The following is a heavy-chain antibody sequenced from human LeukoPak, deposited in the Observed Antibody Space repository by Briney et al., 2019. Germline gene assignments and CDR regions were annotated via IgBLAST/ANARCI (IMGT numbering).Heavy chain of an antibody. D-gene: IGHD3-10*01. Sequence: ASVKVSCKASGYTFTGYYMHWVRQAPGQGLEWMGWINPNSGATNYAQKFQGRVTMTRDTSFSTAYMELSRLRSDDTAVYYCARGRGDTMVRGVIVFFGRCDYWGQGTLVTVSS. J-gene: IGHJ4*02. CDR2: INPNSGAT. CDR1: GYTFTGYY. V-gene: IGHV1-2*02. CDR3: ARGRGDTMVRGVIVFFGRCDY.